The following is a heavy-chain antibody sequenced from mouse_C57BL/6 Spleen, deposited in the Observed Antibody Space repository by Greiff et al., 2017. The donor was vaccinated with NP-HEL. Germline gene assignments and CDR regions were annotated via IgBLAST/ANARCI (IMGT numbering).Heavy chain of an antibody. CDR2: IYPGSGST. CDR1: GYTFTSYW. Sequence: VQLQQPGAELVKPGASVKMSCKASGYTFTSYWITWVKQRPGQGLEWIGDIYPGSGSTNYNEKFKSKATLTVDTSSSTAYMQLSSLTSEDSAVYYWARRFDGYYGAMDYWGQGTSVTVSS. V-gene: IGHV1-55*01. CDR3: ARRFDGYYGAMDY. J-gene: IGHJ4*01. D-gene: IGHD2-3*01.